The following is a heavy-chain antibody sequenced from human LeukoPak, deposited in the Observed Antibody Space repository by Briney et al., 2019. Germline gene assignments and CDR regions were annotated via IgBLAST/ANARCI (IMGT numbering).Heavy chain of an antibody. D-gene: IGHD6-13*01. Sequence: PGGSLRLSCAASGFTFSSYSMNWVRQAPGKGLEWVSSISSSSSYIYYADSVKGRFTISRDNAKNSLYLQMNSLRAEDTAVYYCARSQTGSSWYLMFDYMDVWGKGTTVTVSS. CDR3: ARSQTGSSWYLMFDYMDV. J-gene: IGHJ6*03. CDR2: ISSSSSYI. CDR1: GFTFSSYS. V-gene: IGHV3-21*01.